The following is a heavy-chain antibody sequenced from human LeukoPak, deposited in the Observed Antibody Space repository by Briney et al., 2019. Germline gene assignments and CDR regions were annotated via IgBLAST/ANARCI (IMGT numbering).Heavy chain of an antibody. CDR2: ISYDGSNK. CDR1: GFTFSSYA. D-gene: IGHD2-2*01. J-gene: IGHJ4*02. CDR3: ANLGSSELRVPASQGN. V-gene: IGHV3-30-3*01. Sequence: GRSLRLSCAASGFTFSSYAMHWVRQAPGKGLEWVAVISYDGSNKYYADSVKGRFTISRDNSKNTVFLQMNSLRVEDTAVYYCANLGSSELRVPASQGNWGQGTLVTVSS.